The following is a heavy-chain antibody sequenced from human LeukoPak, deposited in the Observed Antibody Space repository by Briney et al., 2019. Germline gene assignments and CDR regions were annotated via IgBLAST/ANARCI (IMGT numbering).Heavy chain of an antibody. CDR2: SSVYSDDT. CDR1: GYTVTNYA. D-gene: IGHD3-22*01. J-gene: IGHJ4*02. Sequence: GASVKVSCKASGYTVTNYAISWVRQAPGQGREGRGWSSVYSDDTKSAQNLQGRITMTKDTSTSTAYMELRSLRSDDTAVYYCAREADSSGYFFRPDYWGQGTLVTVSS. CDR3: AREADSSGYFFRPDY. V-gene: IGHV1-18*01.